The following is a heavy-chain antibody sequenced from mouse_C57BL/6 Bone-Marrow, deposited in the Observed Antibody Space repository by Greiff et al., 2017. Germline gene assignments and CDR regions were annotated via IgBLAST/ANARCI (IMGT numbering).Heavy chain of an antibody. J-gene: IGHJ4*01. CDR1: GYTFTSYW. V-gene: IGHV1-61*01. CDR2: IYPSDSET. Sequence: QVQLKESGAELVRPGSSVKLSCKASGYTFTSYWLDWVKQRPGQGLEWIGNIYPSDSETHYNQKFKDKATLTVDKSSSTAYMQLSSLTSEDSAVYYCARGITTVVPYYYAMDYWGQGTSVTVSS. CDR3: ARGITTVVPYYYAMDY. D-gene: IGHD1-1*01.